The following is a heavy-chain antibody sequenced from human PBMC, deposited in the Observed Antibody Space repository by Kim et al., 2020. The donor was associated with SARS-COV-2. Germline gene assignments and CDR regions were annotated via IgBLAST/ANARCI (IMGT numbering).Heavy chain of an antibody. D-gene: IGHD3-10*01. CDR3: ASLPKGSGSYYSSGYYYGMDV. J-gene: IGHJ6*02. CDR2: IIPIFGTA. Sequence: SVKVSCKASGGTFSSYAISWVRQAPGQGLEWMGGIIPIFGTANYAQKFQGRVTITADESTSTAYMELSSLRSEDTAVYYCASLPKGSGSYYSSGYYYGMDVWGQGTTVTVSS. V-gene: IGHV1-69*13. CDR1: GGTFSSYA.